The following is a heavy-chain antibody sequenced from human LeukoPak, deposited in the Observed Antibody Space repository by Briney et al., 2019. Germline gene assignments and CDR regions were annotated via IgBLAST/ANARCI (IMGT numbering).Heavy chain of an antibody. CDR2: IYYSGST. CDR3: AGGDTYYYGSGSYSRGFDY. V-gene: IGHV4-59*08. CDR1: GSSISSYY. J-gene: IGHJ4*02. Sequence: SETLSLTCTVSGSSISSYYWSWIRQPPGKGLEWIGYIYYSGSTNYNPSLKSRVTISVDTSKNQFSLKLSSVTAADTAVYYCAGGDTYYYGSGSYSRGFDYWGQGTLVTVSS. D-gene: IGHD3-10*01.